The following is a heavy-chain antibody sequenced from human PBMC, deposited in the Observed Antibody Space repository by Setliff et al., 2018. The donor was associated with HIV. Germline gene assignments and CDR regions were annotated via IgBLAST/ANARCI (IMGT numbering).Heavy chain of an antibody. CDR3: ARGALPAYDPYYFDY. J-gene: IGHJ4*02. V-gene: IGHV4-34*01. CDR1: GGSLSGYY. D-gene: IGHD2-21*01. CDR2: IHHSGRT. Sequence: PSETLSLTCAVYGGSLSGYYWSWIRQPPGKGLEWIGDIHHSGRTNYSPSLKSRVTMSLDKSKNQFSLNLSSVTAADTAQYYCARGALPAYDPYYFDYWGQGIQVTVSS.